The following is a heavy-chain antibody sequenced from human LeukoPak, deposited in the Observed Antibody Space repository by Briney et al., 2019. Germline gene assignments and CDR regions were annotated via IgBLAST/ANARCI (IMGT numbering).Heavy chain of an antibody. D-gene: IGHD2-15*01. Sequence: SQTLSVTCTGSSGSISSRNYYWSWIRQPAGKGLEWIGRISTIGCTNYNPSLNSRVTISIDTSKNQFSLKLSSVTAADTAVYYCARDGCGGSCFHSYYYSMDVWGKGTTVTISS. CDR3: ARDGCGGSCFHSYYYSMDV. V-gene: IGHV4-61*02. CDR1: SGSISSRNYY. CDR2: ISTIGCT. J-gene: IGHJ6*03.